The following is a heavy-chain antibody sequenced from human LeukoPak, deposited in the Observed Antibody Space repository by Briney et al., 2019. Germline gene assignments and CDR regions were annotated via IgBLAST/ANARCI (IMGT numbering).Heavy chain of an antibody. Sequence: SETLSLTCTVSGGSISSGDYYWSWIRQPPGKGLEWIGYIYYSGSTYYNPSLKSRVTISVDTSKNQFPLKLSSVTAADTAVYYCARERYAASYNWFYPWGQGTLVTVSS. D-gene: IGHD6-25*01. CDR3: ARERYAASYNWFYP. V-gene: IGHV4-30-4*08. J-gene: IGHJ5*02. CDR2: IYYSGST. CDR1: GGSISSGDYY.